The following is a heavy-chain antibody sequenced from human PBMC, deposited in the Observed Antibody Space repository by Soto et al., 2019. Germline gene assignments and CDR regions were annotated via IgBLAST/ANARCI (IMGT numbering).Heavy chain of an antibody. CDR2: IDPSDSYT. CDR1: GYSFTSYW. D-gene: IGHD3-10*01. Sequence: GESLKISCKGSGYSFTSYWISWVRQMPGKGLEWMGRIDPSDSYTNYGPSFQGHVTISADKSISTAYLQWSSLKASDTAMYYCARCSGSYCSFDPWGQGTLVTVSS. CDR3: ARCSGSYCSFDP. J-gene: IGHJ5*02. V-gene: IGHV5-10-1*01.